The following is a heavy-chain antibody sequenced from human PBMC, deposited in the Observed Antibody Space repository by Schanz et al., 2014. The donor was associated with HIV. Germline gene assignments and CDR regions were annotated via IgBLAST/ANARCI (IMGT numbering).Heavy chain of an antibody. Sequence: QVQLVESGGGVVQPGRSLRISCAASGFTFITYGMYWVRQAPGKGLEWVAGISYDGSNEYYADSVKGRFTISRDNFKNTAYLQLSSLRAEDTAVYYCAREHDVVVWFRFPMPRGMDVWGQGTTVTVSS. CDR3: AREHDVVVWFRFPMPRGMDV. CDR2: ISYDGSNE. CDR1: GFTFITYG. J-gene: IGHJ6*02. V-gene: IGHV3-33*07. D-gene: IGHD2-21*01.